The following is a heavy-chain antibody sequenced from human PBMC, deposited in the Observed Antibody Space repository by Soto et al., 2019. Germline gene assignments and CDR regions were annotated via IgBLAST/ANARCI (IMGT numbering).Heavy chain of an antibody. D-gene: IGHD3-10*01. V-gene: IGHV3-23*01. CDR1: GFTFTTYD. J-gene: IGHJ5*02. Sequence: PGGSLRLSCATSGFTFTTYDLTWVRQAPGKGLDWVSGIRGSVETANYADSVKGRFTISRDNSKNTLYLQMNSLRVEDTAAYYCAKHPWYGESVFYPWGQGTLVTVSS. CDR3: AKHPWYGESVFYP. CDR2: IRGSVETA.